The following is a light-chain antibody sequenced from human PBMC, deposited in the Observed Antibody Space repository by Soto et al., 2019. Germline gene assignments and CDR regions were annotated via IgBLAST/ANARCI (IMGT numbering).Light chain of an antibody. CDR2: DAS. CDR1: QSISSW. CDR3: QQYNSYPWT. Sequence: IQIPQSASTLSASVGDRVTITCRASQSISSWLAWYQQKPGKAPKLLIYDASSLESGVPSRFSGSGSGTEFTLTISSLQPDDFATYYCQQYNSYPWTFGQGTKVDIK. V-gene: IGKV1-5*01. J-gene: IGKJ1*01.